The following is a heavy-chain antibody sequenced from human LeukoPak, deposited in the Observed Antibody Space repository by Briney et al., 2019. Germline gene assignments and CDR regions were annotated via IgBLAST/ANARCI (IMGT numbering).Heavy chain of an antibody. CDR1: GFTFSSYA. J-gene: IGHJ6*04. D-gene: IGHD6-6*01. Sequence: GGSLRLSCAASGFTFSSYAMRWVRQAPGKGLEWVAVISYDGSNKYYADSVKGRFTISRDNSKNTLYLQMNSLRAEDTAVYYCARPIAARGDVWGKGTTVTVSS. V-gene: IGHV3-30-3*01. CDR3: ARPIAARGDV. CDR2: ISYDGSNK.